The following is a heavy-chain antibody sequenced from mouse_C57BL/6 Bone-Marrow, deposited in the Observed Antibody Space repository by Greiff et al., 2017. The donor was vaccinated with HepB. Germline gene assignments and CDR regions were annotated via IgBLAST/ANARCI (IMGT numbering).Heavy chain of an antibody. Sequence: EVMLVESGGGLVKPGGSLKLSCAASGFTFSDYGMHWVRQAPEKGLEWVAYISSGSSTIYYADTVKGRFTISRDNAKNTLFLQMTSLRSEDTAMYYCAREFSYYYGSSYPFAYWGQGTLVTVSA. CDR1: GFTFSDYG. D-gene: IGHD1-1*01. V-gene: IGHV5-17*01. CDR2: ISSGSSTI. J-gene: IGHJ3*01. CDR3: AREFSYYYGSSYPFAY.